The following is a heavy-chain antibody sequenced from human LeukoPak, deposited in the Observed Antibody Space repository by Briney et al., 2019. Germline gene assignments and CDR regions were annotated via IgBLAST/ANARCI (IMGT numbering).Heavy chain of an antibody. J-gene: IGHJ4*02. Sequence: QPGGSLRLSCAASGFTFSSYEMNWVRQAPGKGLEWVSYIGSSGSTIYYADSAKGRFTISRDNAKNSLYLQMNSLRAEDTAVYYCARGARPYGSGNYYTEYYFDYWGQGTLVTVSS. CDR3: ARGARPYGSGNYYTEYYFDY. CDR1: GFTFSSYE. D-gene: IGHD3-10*01. CDR2: IGSSGSTI. V-gene: IGHV3-48*03.